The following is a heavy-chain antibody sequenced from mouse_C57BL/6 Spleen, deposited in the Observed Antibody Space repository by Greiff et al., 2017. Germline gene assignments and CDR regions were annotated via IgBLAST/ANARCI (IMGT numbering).Heavy chain of an antibody. CDR2: IDPETGGT. CDR1: GYTFTDYE. Sequence: QVQLQQPGAELVRPGASVTLSCKASGYTFTDYEMHWVKQTPVHGLEWIGAIDPETGGTAYNQKFKGKAILTADKSSSTAYMELRSLTSEDSAVYYCTRFYDGYLYYAMDYWGQGTSVTVSS. CDR3: TRFYDGYLYYAMDY. J-gene: IGHJ4*01. D-gene: IGHD2-3*01. V-gene: IGHV1-15*01.